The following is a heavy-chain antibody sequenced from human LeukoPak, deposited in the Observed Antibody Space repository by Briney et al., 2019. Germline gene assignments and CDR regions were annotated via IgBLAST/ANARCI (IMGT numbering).Heavy chain of an antibody. Sequence: GASVKVSCKASGYTFTSYGISWVRQAPGQGLEWMGWISAYNGNTNYAQKLQGRVTMTTDTSTSTAYMELRSLRSNDTAVYYCARVRSLGIAAALADYWGQGTLVTVSS. V-gene: IGHV1-18*01. J-gene: IGHJ4*02. CDR2: ISAYNGNT. CDR3: ARVRSLGIAAALADY. D-gene: IGHD6-13*01. CDR1: GYTFTSYG.